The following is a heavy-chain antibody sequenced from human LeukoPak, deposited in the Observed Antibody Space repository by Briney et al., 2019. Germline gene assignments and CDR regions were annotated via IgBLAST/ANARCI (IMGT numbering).Heavy chain of an antibody. Sequence: GASVKVSCKASGGTFSDYALNWVRQAPGQGLEWMGVFIPILVTANATQNIQGRVTITADTSTNTAYMELSSLRSEDTAVYFCAGIPVFGVVLHQEPVWGKGTTVTVSS. CDR1: GGTFSDYA. CDR3: AGIPVFGVVLHQEPV. J-gene: IGHJ6*04. CDR2: FIPILVTA. D-gene: IGHD3-3*01. V-gene: IGHV1-69*10.